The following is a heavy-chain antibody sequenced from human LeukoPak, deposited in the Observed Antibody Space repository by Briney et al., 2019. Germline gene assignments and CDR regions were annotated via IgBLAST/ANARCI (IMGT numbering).Heavy chain of an antibody. V-gene: IGHV1-69*01. J-gene: IGHJ4*02. Sequence: SVKVSCKASGGTFSSYAISWVRQAPGQGLEWMGGIIPIFGTANYAQKFQGRVTITADESTSTAYMELSSLRSEDTAVYYCAAEYSYGSYYFDYWGQGTLVTVSS. CDR3: AAEYSYGSYYFDY. D-gene: IGHD5-18*01. CDR1: GGTFSSYA. CDR2: IIPIFGTA.